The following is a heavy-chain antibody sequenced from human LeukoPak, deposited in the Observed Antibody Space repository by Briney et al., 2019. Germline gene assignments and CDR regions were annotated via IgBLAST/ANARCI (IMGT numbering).Heavy chain of an antibody. CDR2: ISESGGST. V-gene: IGHV3-23*01. CDR1: GFTFNTYA. CDR3: AKAGSDWCYFDS. J-gene: IGHJ4*02. Sequence: PGGSLRLSCAASGFTFNTYAMTWVRQAPGKGLEWVSDISESGGSTYYEDSVQGRFTISRDNSKNTLYLQMNSLRVEDTAIYYCAKAGSDWCYFDSWGQGTLVTVSS. D-gene: IGHD6-19*01.